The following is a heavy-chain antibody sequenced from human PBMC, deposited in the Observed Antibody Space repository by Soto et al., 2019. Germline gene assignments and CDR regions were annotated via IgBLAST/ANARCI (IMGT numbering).Heavy chain of an antibody. V-gene: IGHV4-39*01. Sequence: SETLSLTCTVSGGSISSYYWSWIRQPPGKGLEWIGSIYYSGSTYYNPSLKSRVTISVDTSKNQFSLKLSSVTAADTAVYYCARLRTTIDWGQGTLVTVSS. CDR1: GGSISSYY. CDR3: ARLRTTID. J-gene: IGHJ4*02. CDR2: IYYSGST. D-gene: IGHD1-7*01.